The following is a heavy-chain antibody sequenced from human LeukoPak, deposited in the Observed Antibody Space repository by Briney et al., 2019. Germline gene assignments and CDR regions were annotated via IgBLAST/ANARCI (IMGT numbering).Heavy chain of an antibody. CDR3: AKARSSGWLPGDY. CDR1: GFTFSSYA. J-gene: IGHJ4*02. CDR2: ISGSGGST. Sequence: PGGSLRLSCAASGFTFSSYAMSWVRQAPGKGLEWVSAISGSGGSTYYADSVKGRFTISRDNPKNTLYLQMNSLRAEDTAVYYCAKARSSGWLPGDYWGQGTLVTVSS. D-gene: IGHD6-19*01. V-gene: IGHV3-23*01.